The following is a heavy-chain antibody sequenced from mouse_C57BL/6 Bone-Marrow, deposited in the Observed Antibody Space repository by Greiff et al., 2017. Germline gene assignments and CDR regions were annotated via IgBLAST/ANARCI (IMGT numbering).Heavy chain of an antibody. CDR2: LLPGSGST. CDR1: GYTFTGYW. J-gene: IGHJ2*01. V-gene: IGHV1-9*01. CDR3: ARLGEGS. Sequence: QVQLKESGAELMKPGASVKLSCKATGYTFTGYWIEWVKQRPGHGLEWIGELLPGSGSTNYNEKLKGKATFTADTSSNTAYMQLRSLTTEDSAIYYCARLGEGSWGPGTTLTVSS. D-gene: IGHD4-1*01.